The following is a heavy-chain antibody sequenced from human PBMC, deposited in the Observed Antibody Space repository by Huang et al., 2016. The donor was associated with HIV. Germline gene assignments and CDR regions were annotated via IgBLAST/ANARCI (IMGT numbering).Heavy chain of an antibody. CDR1: GDSVSSHY. J-gene: IGHJ5*02. CDR2: VYDSGTT. Sequence: QVRLQESGPGLVKPSETLSLSCTVSGDSVSSHYWGWIRHPPGKGLEWIGTVYDSGTTKYNPRHKSLIPISVDTSKNGFSLNITSVSAADTAMYFCVRDQGRLAVGGIDNWFDPWGQGALVTVSS. D-gene: IGHD6-19*01. V-gene: IGHV4-59*02. CDR3: VRDQGRLAVGGIDNWFDP.